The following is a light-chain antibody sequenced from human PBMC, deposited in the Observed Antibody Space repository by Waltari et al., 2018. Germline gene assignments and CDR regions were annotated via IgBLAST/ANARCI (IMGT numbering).Light chain of an antibody. Sequence: TISCSGTTSNIGNNYVFWYQQLPGTAPQLLIYRNNQRPSGVPDRFSGSKSGTSASLDISGLRSEDEAEYYCAVWDDSLSVVFGGGTKLTVV. CDR1: TSNIGNNY. CDR2: RNN. J-gene: IGLJ3*02. V-gene: IGLV1-47*01. CDR3: AVWDDSLSVV.